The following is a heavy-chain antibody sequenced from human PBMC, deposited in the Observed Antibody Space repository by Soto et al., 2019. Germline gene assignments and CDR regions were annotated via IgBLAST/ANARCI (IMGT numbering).Heavy chain of an antibody. CDR1: GGSIISYY. V-gene: IGHV4-59*01. CDR2: IYYSGST. CDR3: ARGWLRSFDY. Sequence: SETLSLTCTVSGGSIISYYWSWIRQPPGKGLEWIGYIYYSGSTNYNPSLKSRVTISVDTSKNQFSLKLSSVTAADTAVYYCARGWLRSFDYWGQGTLVTVSS. J-gene: IGHJ4*02. D-gene: IGHD5-12*01.